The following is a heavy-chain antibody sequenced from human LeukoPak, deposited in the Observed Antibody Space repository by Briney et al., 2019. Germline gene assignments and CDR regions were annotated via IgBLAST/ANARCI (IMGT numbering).Heavy chain of an antibody. Sequence: TGGSLRLSCAASGFTFGDYAMHWVRQTPGKGLEWVSGIDWNSGNMVYADSVKGRFTISRDNAKNSLYLQMTSLRAEDMALYYCAKDRSSTLDDAFDFWGQGTMVTVSS. CDR1: GFTFGDYA. CDR2: IDWNSGNM. J-gene: IGHJ3*01. CDR3: AKDRSSTLDDAFDF. V-gene: IGHV3-9*03. D-gene: IGHD2-2*01.